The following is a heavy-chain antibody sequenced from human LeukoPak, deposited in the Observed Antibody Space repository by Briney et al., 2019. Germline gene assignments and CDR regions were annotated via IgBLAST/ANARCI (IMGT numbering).Heavy chain of an antibody. Sequence: GGSLRLSCAASGFIFSSYWMSWVRQAPGKGLEWVANIKEDGSEKKYVDSVKGRFTISRDNAKNSVYLQMNSLRAEDTAMYYCAREHDYGDYVDYWGQGTLVTVSS. CDR1: GFIFSSYW. D-gene: IGHD4-17*01. V-gene: IGHV3-7*01. CDR3: AREHDYGDYVDY. J-gene: IGHJ4*02. CDR2: IKEDGSEK.